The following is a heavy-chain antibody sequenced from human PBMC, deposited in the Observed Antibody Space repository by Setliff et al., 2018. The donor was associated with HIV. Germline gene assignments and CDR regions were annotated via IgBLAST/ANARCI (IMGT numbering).Heavy chain of an antibody. CDR1: GYTFTAYY. CDR2: INPNNGDT. CDR3: AREFGAGIRQIVAGEFYYMDV. J-gene: IGHJ6*03. V-gene: IGHV1-2*06. Sequence: ASVKVSCKASGYTFTAYYLHWVRQAPGQGLEWMGRINPNNGDTNYAQKFQSRVTMTRDTSISTAYMELSRLRSDDTAVYYCAREFGAGIRQIVAGEFYYMDVWGKGTTVTVSS. D-gene: IGHD5-12*01.